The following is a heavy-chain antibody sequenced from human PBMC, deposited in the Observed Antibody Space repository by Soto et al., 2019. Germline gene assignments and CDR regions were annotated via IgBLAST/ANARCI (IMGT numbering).Heavy chain of an antibody. J-gene: IGHJ4*02. D-gene: IGHD4-17*01. Sequence: ASVKVSCKASGYTFTSYGISWVRQAPGQGLEWMGWISAYNGNTNYAQKLQGRVTINPDTSKNQFSLQLDSVTPEDTAVYYCARDSPGYGDYVLFDYWGQGTRVTVSS. CDR1: GYTFTSYG. CDR3: ARDSPGYGDYVLFDY. CDR2: ISAYNGNT. V-gene: IGHV1-18*01.